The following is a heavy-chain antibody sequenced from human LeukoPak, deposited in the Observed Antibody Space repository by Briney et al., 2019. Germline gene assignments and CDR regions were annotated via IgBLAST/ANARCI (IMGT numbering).Heavy chain of an antibody. D-gene: IGHD6-13*01. CDR2: IYTSGST. V-gene: IGHV4-4*07. Sequence: PSETLSLTCTVSGGSISSYYWSWIRQPAGKGLEWIGRIYTSGSTNYNPSLKSRVTMSVDTSKNQFSLKLSSVTAADTAVYYCARVRLSYSSSWYWFDPWGQGTLVTVSS. CDR1: GGSISSYY. J-gene: IGHJ5*02. CDR3: ARVRLSYSSSWYWFDP.